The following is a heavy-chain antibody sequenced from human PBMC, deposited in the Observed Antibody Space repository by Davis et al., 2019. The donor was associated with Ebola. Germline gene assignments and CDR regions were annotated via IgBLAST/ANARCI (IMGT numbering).Heavy chain of an antibody. CDR1: GYSFSNYW. V-gene: IGHV5-51*01. CDR3: ARLHYNGFLSYYYYYMDV. J-gene: IGHJ6*03. Sequence: KVSCKGSGYSFSNYWIAWVRQMPGKGLEWMGIIYPGDSGTRYSPSFQGQVTIPADKSTSTAYLQWSSLRASDTAMYYCARLHYNGFLSYYYYYMDVWGTGTTVTVSS. CDR2: IYPGDSGT. D-gene: IGHD3-10*01.